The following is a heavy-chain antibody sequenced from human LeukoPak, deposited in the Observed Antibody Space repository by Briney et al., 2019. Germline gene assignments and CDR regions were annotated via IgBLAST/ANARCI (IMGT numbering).Heavy chain of an antibody. J-gene: IGHJ4*02. CDR3: ASSMTTVTTYYFDY. Sequence: SETLSLTCAVYGGSFSGYYWSWIRQPLGKGLEWIGEINHSGSTNYNPSLKSRVTISVDTSKNQFSLKLSSVTAADTAVYYCASSMTTVTTYYFDYWGQGTLVTVSS. CDR1: GGSFSGYY. CDR2: INHSGST. D-gene: IGHD4-11*01. V-gene: IGHV4-34*01.